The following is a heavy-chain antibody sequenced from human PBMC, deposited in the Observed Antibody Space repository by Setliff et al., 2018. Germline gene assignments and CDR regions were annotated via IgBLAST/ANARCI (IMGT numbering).Heavy chain of an antibody. CDR1: GYTFTSYG. CDR2: ISAYNGNT. CDR3: ARVDCSSTSCYAGIYYYYMDV. V-gene: IGHV1-18*01. Sequence: ASVKVSCKASGYTFTSYGISWVRQAPGQGLEWMGWISAYNGNTNYAQEFQGRVTITRDTSASTAYMELSSLRSEDTAVYYCARVDCSSTSCYAGIYYYYMDVWGKGTTVTVSS. J-gene: IGHJ6*03. D-gene: IGHD2-2*01.